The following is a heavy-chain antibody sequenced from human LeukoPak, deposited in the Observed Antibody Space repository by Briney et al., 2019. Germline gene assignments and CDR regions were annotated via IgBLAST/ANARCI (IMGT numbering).Heavy chain of an antibody. Sequence: TGGSLRLSCAVSGFSFSNFWMSWVRQAPGRGLEWVANIHPEGNEKYHVESVKGRFTISRDNTKNLLFLQMNGLRVEDTAVYHCARGDDSSGDHWGQGTLVTVSS. V-gene: IGHV3-7*04. J-gene: IGHJ4*02. CDR2: IHPEGNEK. CDR1: GFSFSNFW. CDR3: ARGDDSSGDH. D-gene: IGHD1-1*01.